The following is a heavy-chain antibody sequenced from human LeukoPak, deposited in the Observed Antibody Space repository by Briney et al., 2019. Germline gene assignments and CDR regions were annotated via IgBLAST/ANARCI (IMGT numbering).Heavy chain of an antibody. J-gene: IGHJ4*02. V-gene: IGHV3-11*06. CDR3: ARGSRTIELGDDY. D-gene: IGHD5-24*01. Sequence: GGSLRLSCAASGFTFSDSYMSWIRHTPGKGLEWLSYISSSSSDTNYADSVKGRFTISRDNAKNSLYLQMNSLRAEDTAVYYCARGSRTIELGDDYWGRGTLVTVSS. CDR2: ISSSSSDT. CDR1: GFTFSDSY.